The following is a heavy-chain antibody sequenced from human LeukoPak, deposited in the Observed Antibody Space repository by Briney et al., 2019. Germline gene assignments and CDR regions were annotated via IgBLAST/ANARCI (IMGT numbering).Heavy chain of an antibody. CDR2: INPNSGGT. J-gene: IGHJ4*02. CDR3: ARSRIAAATPLD. CDR1: GYTFTGYY. D-gene: IGHD6-13*01. V-gene: IGHV1-2*04. Sequence: ASVKVSCKASGYTFTGYYMHWVRQAPGQGLEWMGWINPNSGGTNYAQKFQGWVTMTRDTSISTAYMELSRLRSEDTAVYYCARSRIAAATPLDWGQGTLVTVSS.